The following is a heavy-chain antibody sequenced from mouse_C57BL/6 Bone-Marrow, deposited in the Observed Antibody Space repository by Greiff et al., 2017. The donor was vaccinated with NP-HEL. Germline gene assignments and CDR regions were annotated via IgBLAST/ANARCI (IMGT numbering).Heavy chain of an antibody. CDR2: IYPGNSDT. V-gene: IGHV1-5*01. Sequence: VQLQQSGTVLARPGASVKMSCKTSGYTFTSYWMHWVKQRPGQGLEWIGAIYPGNSDTSYNQKFKGKAKLTAVTSASTAYMELSSLTNEDSAVYYCTIYYYGSRGGIAMDYWGQGTSVTVSS. D-gene: IGHD1-1*01. J-gene: IGHJ4*01. CDR1: GYTFTSYW. CDR3: TIYYYGSRGGIAMDY.